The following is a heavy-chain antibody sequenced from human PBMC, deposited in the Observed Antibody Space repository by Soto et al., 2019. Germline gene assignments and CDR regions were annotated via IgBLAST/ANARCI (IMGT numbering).Heavy chain of an antibody. Sequence: PSKTLSLTCTVSGGYISSYYWSWIRQPPGKGLEWIGYIYYSGSTNYNPSLKSRVTISVDTSKNQFSLKLSSVTAADTAVYYCARVWGGAFDIWGQGTMVTVSS. V-gene: IGHV4-59*01. CDR2: IYYSGST. CDR3: ARVWGGAFDI. J-gene: IGHJ3*02. D-gene: IGHD3-10*01. CDR1: GGYISSYY.